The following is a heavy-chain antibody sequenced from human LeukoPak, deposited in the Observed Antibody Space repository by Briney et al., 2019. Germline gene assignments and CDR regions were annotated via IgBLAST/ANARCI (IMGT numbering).Heavy chain of an antibody. V-gene: IGHV3-21*01. Sequence: GGSLRLSCAASVFTFSSYSMNWVRQAPGKGLEWVSSISSSSSYIYYADSVKGRFTISRDNAKNSLYLQMNSLRAEDTAVYYCARVWYSSSSSPFDYWGQGTLVTVSS. CDR1: VFTFSSYS. CDR2: ISSSSSYI. D-gene: IGHD6-6*01. CDR3: ARVWYSSSSSPFDY. J-gene: IGHJ4*02.